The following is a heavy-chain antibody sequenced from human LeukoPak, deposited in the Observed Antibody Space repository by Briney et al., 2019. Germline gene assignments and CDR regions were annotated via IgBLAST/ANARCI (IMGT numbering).Heavy chain of an antibody. CDR2: ISTSGTT. Sequence: SETLSLTCTVSGDSISGYYWSWIRQPAGKGLEWIGRISTSGTTNYNSSLKSRVTTSVDTSKNQVSLNLTSVTAADTAVYFCAREGGTYRFLDNWGQGTLVTVSS. D-gene: IGHD1-1*01. J-gene: IGHJ4*02. V-gene: IGHV4-4*07. CDR3: AREGGTYRFLDN. CDR1: GDSISGYY.